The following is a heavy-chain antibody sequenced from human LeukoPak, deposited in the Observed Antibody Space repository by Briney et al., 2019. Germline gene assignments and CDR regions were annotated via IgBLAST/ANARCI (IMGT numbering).Heavy chain of an antibody. J-gene: IGHJ4*02. CDR2: IGSSSSYI. D-gene: IGHD5-18*01. Sequence: PGGSLRLSCAASGFTFSSYSMNWVRQAPGKGLEWVSSIGSSSSYIYYADSVKGRFTISRDNAKNSLHLQMNSLRAEDTAVYYCAASTKRTAMVDYWGQGTLVTVSS. CDR3: AASTKRTAMVDY. CDR1: GFTFSSYS. V-gene: IGHV3-21*01.